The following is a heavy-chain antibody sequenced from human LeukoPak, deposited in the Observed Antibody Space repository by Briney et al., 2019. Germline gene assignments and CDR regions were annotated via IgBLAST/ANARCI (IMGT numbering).Heavy chain of an antibody. Sequence: GASVKISCKASGFKFTNFYFHWVRQAPGQGLEWMGIINPSGGTTTYAQKFQGNLTMTRDPSTSTVYMEMTSLTSEDTAVYYCARSEYSKSIWFDPWGQGTLVTVSS. D-gene: IGHD6-6*01. CDR3: ARSEYSKSIWFDP. V-gene: IGHV1-46*01. J-gene: IGHJ5*02. CDR1: GFKFTNFY. CDR2: INPSGGTT.